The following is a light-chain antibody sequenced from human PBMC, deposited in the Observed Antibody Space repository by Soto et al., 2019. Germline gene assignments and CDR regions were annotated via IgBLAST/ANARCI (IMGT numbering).Light chain of an antibody. V-gene: IGKV3-15*01. Sequence: EIVMTQYPATLSVSPGERATLSCRASQSVSINLAWYQQKPGQAPRLLIYGASTRATGIPARFSGSGSGTEFTLTISSLQSEDCAVYYCQQYNNWPRVFGQGTRLEIK. CDR3: QQYNNWPRV. CDR1: QSVSIN. J-gene: IGKJ5*01. CDR2: GAS.